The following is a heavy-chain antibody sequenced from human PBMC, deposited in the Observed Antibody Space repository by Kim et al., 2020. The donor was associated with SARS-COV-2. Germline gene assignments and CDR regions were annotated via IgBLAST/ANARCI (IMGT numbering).Heavy chain of an antibody. J-gene: IGHJ6*02. V-gene: IGHV1-8*01. D-gene: IGHD3-9*01. CDR3: ARGRRYFDWLSPYYYYYGMDV. CDR1: GYTFTSYD. Sequence: ASVKVSCKASGYTFTSYDINWVRQATGQGPEWMGWMNPNSGNTGYAQKFQGRVTMTRNTSISTAYMALSSLRSEDTAVYYCARGRRYFDWLSPYYYYYGMDVWGQGTTVTVSS. CDR2: MNPNSGNT.